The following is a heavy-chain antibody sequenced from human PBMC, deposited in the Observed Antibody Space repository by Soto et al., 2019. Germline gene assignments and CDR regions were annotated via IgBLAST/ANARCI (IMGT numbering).Heavy chain of an antibody. D-gene: IGHD3-3*01. V-gene: IGHV3-23*01. J-gene: IGHJ4*02. CDR3: AKDRGTTIFGVAWYYFDY. CDR1: GFTFSSYA. CDR2: ISGSGGST. Sequence: GGSLRLSCAASGFTFSSYAMSWVRQAPGKGLEWVSAISGSGGSTYYADSVKGRFTISRDNSKNTLYLQMNSLRAEDTAVYYCAKDRGTTIFGVAWYYFDYWGQGTLVTVSS.